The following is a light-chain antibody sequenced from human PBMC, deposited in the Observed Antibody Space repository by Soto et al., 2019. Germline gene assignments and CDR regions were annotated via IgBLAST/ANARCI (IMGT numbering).Light chain of an antibody. CDR1: ISDVGSYNY. CDR3: GSYTSSSTLYV. V-gene: IGLV2-14*03. J-gene: IGLJ1*01. Sequence: QSALTQPASVSGSPGQSITISCTGTISDVGSYNYVSWYQQYPGKAPKLMIYDVSTRPSGVSDRFSGSKSGNTASLTISGLRAEDEADYYCGSYTSSSTLYVFGTGTKVTVL. CDR2: DVS.